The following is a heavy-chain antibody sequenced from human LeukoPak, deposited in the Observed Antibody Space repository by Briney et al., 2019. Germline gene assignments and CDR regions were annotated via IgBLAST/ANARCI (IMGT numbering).Heavy chain of an antibody. CDR3: ARDYYYYDSSGYSPGAFDI. V-gene: IGHV3-21*01. Sequence: GGSLRLSCAASGFTFSSYSMNWVRQAPGKGLEWVSSISSSSSYIYYADSVKGRFTISRDNAKNSLYLQMNSLRAEDTAVYYCARDYYYYDSSGYSPGAFDIWGQGTMVTVSS. D-gene: IGHD3-22*01. CDR2: ISSSSSYI. J-gene: IGHJ3*02. CDR1: GFTFSSYS.